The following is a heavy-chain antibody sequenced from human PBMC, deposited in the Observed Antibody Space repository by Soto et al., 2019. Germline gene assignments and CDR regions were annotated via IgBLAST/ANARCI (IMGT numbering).Heavy chain of an antibody. CDR1: GFTVNSNS. J-gene: IGHJ6*02. D-gene: IGHD1-26*01. V-gene: IGHV3-53*02. CDR3: AKGDGFSLAV. CDR2: TNTGGTT. Sequence: EVQVLATGGGLIQPGGSLRLSCAASGFTVNSNSMSSVRQAPGEGLQWVSITNTGGTTYYADSVKGRFTVSRDNSKNTLHLHMNSLSADDTAVDYCAKGDGFSLAVWGQGTTVSVSS.